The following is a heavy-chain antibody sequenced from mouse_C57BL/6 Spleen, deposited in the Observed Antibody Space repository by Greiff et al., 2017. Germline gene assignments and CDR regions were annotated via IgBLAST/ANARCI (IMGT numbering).Heavy chain of an antibody. J-gene: IGHJ4*01. V-gene: IGHV1-49*01. CDR2: FTMYSDAT. CDR3: ARSHSTLYAMDY. CDR1: YFAFMASA. Sequence: VVRPGSSVKLSCKDSYFAFMASAMHWVKQRPGHGLEWIGSFTMYSDATEYSENFKGKATLTANTSSSTAYMELSSLTSEDSAVYFCARSHSTLYAMDYWGQGTSVTVSS.